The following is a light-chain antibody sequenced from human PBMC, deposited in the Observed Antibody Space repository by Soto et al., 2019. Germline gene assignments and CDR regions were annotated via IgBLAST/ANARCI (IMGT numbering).Light chain of an antibody. CDR2: GAS. J-gene: IGKJ1*01. Sequence: EIVLTQSPGTLSLSPGERATLSCRASQSVSSSYLAWYQQKPGQAPRLLIYGASSRATGIPDRFSRSGSGTDFTLTISGLEPEDFAVYYCQQYGSSPCTFGQGTKLEVK. CDR1: QSVSSSY. CDR3: QQYGSSPCT. V-gene: IGKV3-20*01.